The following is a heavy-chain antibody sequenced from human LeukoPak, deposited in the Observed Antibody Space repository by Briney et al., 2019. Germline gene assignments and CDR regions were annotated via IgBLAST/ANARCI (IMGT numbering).Heavy chain of an antibody. J-gene: IGHJ4*02. CDR2: IRNKIDGGTT. CDR3: SKYNPYDALDY. D-gene: IGHD1-1*01. V-gene: IGHV3-15*01. Sequence: PGGSLRLSCAGSGFTFSQDWMSCVRQAPGKGLEWLGLIRNKIDGGTTDYAVTVKGRFTISRDDSKNTLYLQMNSLKNGDTAVYYGSKYNPYDALDYWGQGTLVTVSS. CDR1: GFTFSQDW.